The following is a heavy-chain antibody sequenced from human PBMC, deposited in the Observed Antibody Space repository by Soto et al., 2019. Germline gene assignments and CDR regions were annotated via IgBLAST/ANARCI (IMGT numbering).Heavy chain of an antibody. CDR3: ARTFVDGMAGFGP. CDR2: MNPSSANT. V-gene: IGHV1-8*01. D-gene: IGHD2-15*01. CDR1: GYTFTSYD. Sequence: GASVKVSCKASGYTFTSYDINWVRQAAGQGLEWMGWMNPSSANTGYTQKFQGRFTISRDSARNTLFLQMNYLTGEDTAVYYCARTFVDGMAGFGPWGQGTLVTVSS. J-gene: IGHJ5*02.